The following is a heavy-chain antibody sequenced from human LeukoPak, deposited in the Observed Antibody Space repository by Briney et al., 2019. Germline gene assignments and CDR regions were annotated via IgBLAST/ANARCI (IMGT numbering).Heavy chain of an antibody. CDR1: GFTFSSYS. Sequence: PGGSLRLSCAASGFTFSSYSMNWVRQAPGKGLEWVSSISSSSSYIYYADSVKGRFTISRDNAKNSLYLQMNSLRAEDTALYYCAKDKAPLYSGYDWDLDFWGQGTLVTVSS. D-gene: IGHD5-12*01. CDR2: ISSSSSYI. V-gene: IGHV3-21*04. J-gene: IGHJ4*02. CDR3: AKDKAPLYSGYDWDLDF.